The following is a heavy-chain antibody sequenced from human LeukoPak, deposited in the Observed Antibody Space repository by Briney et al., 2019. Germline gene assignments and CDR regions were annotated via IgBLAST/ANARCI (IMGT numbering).Heavy chain of an antibody. Sequence: GGSLRLSCAASGFTFSSSWMSWVRQAPGKGLEWVANIKQDGNEKYYVDSVKGRFTISRDNAKKSLYLQMNSLKAEDTAVYYCAREPTYSSSWYTTCDYWGQGTLVTVSS. CDR3: AREPTYSSSWYTTCDY. J-gene: IGHJ4*02. CDR2: IKQDGNEK. CDR1: GFTFSSSW. D-gene: IGHD6-13*01. V-gene: IGHV3-7*01.